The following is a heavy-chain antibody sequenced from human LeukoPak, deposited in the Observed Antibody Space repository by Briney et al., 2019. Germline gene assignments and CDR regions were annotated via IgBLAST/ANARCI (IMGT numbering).Heavy chain of an antibody. CDR3: AREGDHGYSYGRFDY. D-gene: IGHD5-18*01. J-gene: IGHJ4*02. CDR1: RYTFTSYD. CDR2: MNPNSGNT. V-gene: IGHV1-8*01. Sequence: GASVKVSCKASRYTFTSYDINWVRQATGQGLEWVGWMNPNSGNTGYAQKFQGRVAMTRNTSISTAYMELSSLRSEDTAVYYCAREGDHGYSYGRFDYWGQGTLVTFSS.